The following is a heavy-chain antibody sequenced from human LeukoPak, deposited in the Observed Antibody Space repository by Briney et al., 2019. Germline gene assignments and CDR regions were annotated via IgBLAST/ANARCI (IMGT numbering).Heavy chain of an antibody. D-gene: IGHD1-1*01. Sequence: SQTLSLTCTVSGGSISSGDYYWSWIRQPPGKGLEWIGYISYSGSTNYNPSLRSRVTISVDTSKNQFSLKLSSVTAADTAVYYCARGSTTGTTGFDPWGQGTLVTVSS. V-gene: IGHV4-30-4*01. CDR3: ARGSTTGTTGFDP. J-gene: IGHJ5*02. CDR1: GGSISSGDYY. CDR2: ISYSGST.